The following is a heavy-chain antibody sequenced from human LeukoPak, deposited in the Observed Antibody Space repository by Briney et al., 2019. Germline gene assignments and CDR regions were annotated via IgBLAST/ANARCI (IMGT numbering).Heavy chain of an antibody. CDR1: GGSFSGYY. V-gene: IGHV4-34*01. J-gene: IGHJ4*02. Sequence: SETLSLTCAVYGGSFSGYYWSWIRQPPGKGLEWIGEINHSGSTSYNPSLKSRVTISVDTSKNQFSLKLSSVTAADTAVYYCARELQEGDSSGYYYVVQYYFDYWGQGTLVTVSS. CDR2: INHSGST. CDR3: ARELQEGDSSGYYYVVQYYFDY. D-gene: IGHD3-22*01.